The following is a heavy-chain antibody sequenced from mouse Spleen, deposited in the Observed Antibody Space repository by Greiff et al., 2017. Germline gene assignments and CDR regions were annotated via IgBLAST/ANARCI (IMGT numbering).Heavy chain of an antibody. CDR3: ARGRDWDYYFDY. CDR1: GYSITSGYY. V-gene: IGHV3-6*01. CDR2: ISYDGSN. J-gene: IGHJ2*01. Sequence: VQLQQSGPGLVKPSQSLSLTCSVTGYSITSGYYWNWIRQFPGNKLEWMGYISYDGSNNYNPSLKNRISITRDTSKNQFFLKLNSVTTEDTATYYCARGRDWDYYFDYWGQGTTLTVSS. D-gene: IGHD4-1*01.